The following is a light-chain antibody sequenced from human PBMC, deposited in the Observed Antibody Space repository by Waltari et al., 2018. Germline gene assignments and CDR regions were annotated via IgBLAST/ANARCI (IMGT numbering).Light chain of an antibody. Sequence: QSVLTQAPSASGTPGQRVIISCSGSRSNIGTHYVYWYQPLPGTAPKLLIYRSSQRPSGVADRFSGSKSGTSASLAISGLRSEDEAAYFCAVWDDSLSNWVFGGGTKVTVL. CDR3: AVWDDSLSNWV. J-gene: IGLJ3*02. V-gene: IGLV1-47*01. CDR2: RSS. CDR1: RSNIGTHY.